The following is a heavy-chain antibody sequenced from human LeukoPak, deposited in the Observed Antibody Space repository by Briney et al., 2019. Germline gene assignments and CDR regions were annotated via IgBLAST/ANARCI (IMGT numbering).Heavy chain of an antibody. CDR1: GYTSTGYY. CDR3: ARRYYDDLTGYYPFDH. J-gene: IGHJ4*02. V-gene: IGHV1-2*02. Sequence: ASVKVSCKASGYTSTGYYMHWVSQAPGQGLEWRGWINPNSGGTNYAQKFQGRVTMTRDTSISTVYMELSRLTSDDTAVFYCARRYYDDLTGYYPFDHWGQGTLVTVSS. CDR2: INPNSGGT. D-gene: IGHD3-9*01.